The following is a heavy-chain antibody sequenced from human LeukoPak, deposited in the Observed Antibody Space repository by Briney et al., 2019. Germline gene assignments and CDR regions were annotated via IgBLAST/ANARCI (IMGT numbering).Heavy chain of an antibody. V-gene: IGHV3-23*01. Sequence: GGSLRLSCAASGFTFSSYAMSWVRQAPGKGLEWVSAISGSGGSRYYADSVKGRFTNSRDNSKNTLYLQMNSLRAEDTAVYYCAKCMVRGVIHNGLLDYWGQGTLVTVSS. J-gene: IGHJ4*02. CDR3: AKCMVRGVIHNGLLDY. CDR1: GFTFSSYA. D-gene: IGHD3-10*01. CDR2: ISGSGGSR.